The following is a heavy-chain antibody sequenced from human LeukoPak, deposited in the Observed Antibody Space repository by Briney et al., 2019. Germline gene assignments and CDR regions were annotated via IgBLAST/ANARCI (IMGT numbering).Heavy chain of an antibody. CDR2: ISYEGSNK. D-gene: IGHD3-10*01. J-gene: IGHJ4*02. CDR3: AKDLGYGSGSYYFDY. Sequence: GGSLRLSCAASGFTFSSYGMHWVRQAPGKGLEWVAVISYEGSNKYYADSVKGRFTISRDNSKNTLYLQMNSLRAEDTAVYYCAKDLGYGSGSYYFDYWGQGTLVTVSS. V-gene: IGHV3-30*18. CDR1: GFTFSSYG.